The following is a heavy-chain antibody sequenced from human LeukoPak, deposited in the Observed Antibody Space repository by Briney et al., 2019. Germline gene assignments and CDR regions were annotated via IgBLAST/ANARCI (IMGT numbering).Heavy chain of an antibody. D-gene: IGHD6-13*01. CDR1: GGSISSSSYY. CDR3: ARQTGIAAAGVDY. Sequence: SETLSLTCTVSGGSISSSSYYWGWIRQPPGKGLEWIGNIYYSGSTHSNPSLKSRVTISVDTSKNQFSLKLTSVTAADTAVYYCARQTGIAAAGVDYWGQGTLVTVSS. CDR2: IYYSGST. J-gene: IGHJ4*02. V-gene: IGHV4-39*01.